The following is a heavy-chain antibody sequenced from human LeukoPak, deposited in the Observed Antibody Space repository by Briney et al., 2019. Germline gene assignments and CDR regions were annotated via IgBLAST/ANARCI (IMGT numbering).Heavy chain of an antibody. CDR1: GFTFSSYA. V-gene: IGHV3-23*01. CDR2: ISGSGGST. D-gene: IGHD3-22*01. J-gene: IGHJ4*02. CDR3: AKGYYDSSGRPNYFDY. Sequence: PGGSLRLSCAASGFTFSSYAMSWVRQAPGKGLEWVSAISGSGGSTYYADSVKGRFIISRDNSKNTLYLQMNSLRAEDTAVYYCAKGYYDSSGRPNYFDYWGQGTLVTVSS.